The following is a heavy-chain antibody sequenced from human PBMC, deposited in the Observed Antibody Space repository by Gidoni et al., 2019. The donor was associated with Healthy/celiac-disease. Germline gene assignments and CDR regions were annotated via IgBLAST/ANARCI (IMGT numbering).Heavy chain of an antibody. CDR3: FRLHPTEYCSSTSCSGTVY. CDR2: IKSKTDGGTT. D-gene: IGHD2-2*01. V-gene: IGHV3-15*01. J-gene: IGHJ4*02. CDR1: GFTLSNAW. Sequence: EVQLVESGGGLVKPGGPFRLCCAASGFTLSNAWMSWARQAPGKGLEWFGRIKSKTDGGTTDYAAPVKGRFTISRDDSKNTLYLQMNSLKTEDTAVYYCFRLHPTEYCSSTSCSGTVYWGQGTLVTVSS.